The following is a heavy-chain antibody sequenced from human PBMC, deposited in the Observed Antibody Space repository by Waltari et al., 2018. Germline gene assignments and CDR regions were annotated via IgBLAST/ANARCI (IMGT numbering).Heavy chain of an antibody. V-gene: IGHV3-74*01. CDR3: AKDQWFGA. Sequence: EVHLVESGGGLVQPGGSLRLSCAVSGFPFSDYGMHWVRQAPGKGRVGGSSINNDGRSTSYADSMKGRFTVSRDNAKNTLYLQMNSLTVDDTAVYYCAKDQWFGAWGQGTLVTVSS. J-gene: IGHJ5*02. CDR1: GFPFSDYG. CDR2: INNDGRST.